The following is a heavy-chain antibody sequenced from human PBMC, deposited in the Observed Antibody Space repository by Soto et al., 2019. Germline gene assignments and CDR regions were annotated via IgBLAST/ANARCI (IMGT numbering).Heavy chain of an antibody. J-gene: IGHJ5*02. Sequence: ASVKVSCKASGCTFSSYAIGWVRQAPGQGLEWIGGIFPIFGTASYKQQFQGIVKITADESTSTAYIDMFRLISEDTAVYYCARRWFGPWGQGTLVT. V-gene: IGHV1-69*01. CDR1: GCTFSSYA. CDR2: IFPIFGTA. CDR3: ARRWFGP.